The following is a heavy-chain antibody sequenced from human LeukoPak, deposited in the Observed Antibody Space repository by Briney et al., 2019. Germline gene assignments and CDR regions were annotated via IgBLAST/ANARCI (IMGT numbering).Heavy chain of an antibody. D-gene: IGHD6-25*01. CDR1: GGSVSSTNW. V-gene: IGHV4-4*02. J-gene: IGHJ4*02. CDR2: VHLDGRT. CDR3: AREGGFYRPLDY. Sequence: SEILSLTCGVSGGSVSSTNWWTWIRQPPGKGLEWIGEVHLDGRTNFNPSLKSRLTMSVDLSENHVSLKLTSVTAADTAVYYCAREGGFYRPLDYSGQGTLVTVSS.